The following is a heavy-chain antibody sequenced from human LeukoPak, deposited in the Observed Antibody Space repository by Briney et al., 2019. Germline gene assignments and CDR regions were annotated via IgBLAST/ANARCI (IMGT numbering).Heavy chain of an antibody. CDR2: ISYDGSNK. CDR1: GFTFSSYA. CDR3: ARDPFIFRGYFDY. J-gene: IGHJ4*02. Sequence: PGRSLRLSCAASGFTFSSYAMHWVRQAPGKGLEWVAVISYDGSNKYYADSVKGRFTISRDNSKNTLYLQMNSLRAEDTAVYYCARDPFIFRGYFDYWGQGTLVTVSS. D-gene: IGHD3-9*01. V-gene: IGHV3-30-3*01.